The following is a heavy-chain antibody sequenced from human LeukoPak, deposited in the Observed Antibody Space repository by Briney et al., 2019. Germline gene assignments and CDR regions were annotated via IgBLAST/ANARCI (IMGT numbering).Heavy chain of an antibody. D-gene: IGHD3-3*01. CDR2: INPNSGGT. Sequence: ASVKVSCKASGYTFTGYYMHWVRQAPGQGLEWMGWINPNSGGTNYAQKFQGRVTMTRDTSISTAYMELSRLRSDDTAVYYCARVRVGLTIFGVVTPDAFDIWGQGTMVTVPS. CDR3: ARVRVGLTIFGVVTPDAFDI. J-gene: IGHJ3*02. CDR1: GYTFTGYY. V-gene: IGHV1-2*02.